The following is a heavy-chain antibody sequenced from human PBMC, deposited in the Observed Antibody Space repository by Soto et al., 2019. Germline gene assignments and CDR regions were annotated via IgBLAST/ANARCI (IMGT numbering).Heavy chain of an antibody. CDR1: GFTFSSYS. D-gene: IGHD3-16*01. V-gene: IGHV3-21*01. Sequence: PGGSLRLSCAASGFTFSSYSMNWVRQAPGKGLEWVSSISSSSSYIYYADSVKGRLTISRDNAKNSLYLQMNSLRAEDTAVYYCARDMSPGLTSNGMDVWGQGTTVTVSS. CDR3: ARDMSPGLTSNGMDV. CDR2: ISSSSSYI. J-gene: IGHJ6*02.